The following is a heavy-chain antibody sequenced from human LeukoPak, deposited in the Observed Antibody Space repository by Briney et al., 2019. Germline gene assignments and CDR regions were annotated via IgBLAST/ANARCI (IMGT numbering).Heavy chain of an antibody. D-gene: IGHD3-3*01. CDR1: GYTFTSYG. V-gene: IGHV1-18*01. CDR3: ARTPYYDFWSGYEIYMDV. CDR2: ISAYNGNT. J-gene: IGHJ6*03. Sequence: EASVKVSCKASGYTFTSYGISWVRQAPGQGLEWMGWISAYNGNTNYAQKLQGRVTMTTDTSTSTAYMELRSLRSDDTAVYYCARTPYYDFWSGYEIYMDVWGKGTTVTVSS.